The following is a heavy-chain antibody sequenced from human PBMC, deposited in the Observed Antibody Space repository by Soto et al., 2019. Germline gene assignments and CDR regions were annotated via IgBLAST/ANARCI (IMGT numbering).Heavy chain of an antibody. D-gene: IGHD6-13*01. V-gene: IGHV3-33*01. CDR3: ARDITPSDSSSWRAYYYYGMDV. CDR2: IWYDGNNK. J-gene: IGHJ6*02. CDR1: GFTFSSYG. Sequence: PGGSLRLSCAASGFTFSSYGMHWVRQAPGKGLEWVAVIWYDGNNKYYADSVKGRFTISRDNSKNTLYLQMNSLRAEDTAVYYCARDITPSDSSSWRAYYYYGMDVWGQGTTVTVSS.